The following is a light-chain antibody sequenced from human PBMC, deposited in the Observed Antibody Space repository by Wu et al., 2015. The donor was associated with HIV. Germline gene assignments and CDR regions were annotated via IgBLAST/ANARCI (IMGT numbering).Light chain of an antibody. J-gene: IGKJ4*01. CDR2: GAS. CDR1: QSFSSSY. V-gene: IGKV3-20*01. CDR3: QQYGGSLT. Sequence: EIVLTQFPGTLSLSPGERATLSCTASQSFSSSYLAWYQEKPGQAPRLPIYGASTRATGVPARFGGSGSGTEFTLTISRLEPEDFAVYYCQQYGGSLTFGGGTKVEI.